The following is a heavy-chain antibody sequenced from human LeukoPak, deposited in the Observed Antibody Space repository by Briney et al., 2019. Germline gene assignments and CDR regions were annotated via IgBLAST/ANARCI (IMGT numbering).Heavy chain of an antibody. V-gene: IGHV3-23*01. D-gene: IGHD3-22*01. CDR2: ISGSGGRT. J-gene: IGHJ3*02. CDR1: GFTFSSYS. CDR3: AKAEYYYDSSVTHAFDI. Sequence: GGSLRLSCAASGFTFSSYSMSWVRQAPGKGLEWVSAISGSGGRTYYADSVKGGFMISRDNSKNTMYLQMNSLRAEDTAVYYCAKAEYYYDSSVTHAFDIWGQGTMVTVSS.